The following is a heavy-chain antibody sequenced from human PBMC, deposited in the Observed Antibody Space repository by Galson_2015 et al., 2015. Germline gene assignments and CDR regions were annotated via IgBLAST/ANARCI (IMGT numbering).Heavy chain of an antibody. CDR2: IDSDGRT. CDR1: GFTVSNNF. D-gene: IGHD3-10*01. CDR3: ARGPWFRELSGFDP. Sequence: SLRLSCATSGFTVSNNFMSWVRQAPGKGLECVSAIDSDGRTYYADSVKGRFTISGDNSKTTLYLQMSSLRAEDTAVYYCARGPWFRELSGFDPWGQGTLVTVSS. V-gene: IGHV3-53*01. J-gene: IGHJ5*02.